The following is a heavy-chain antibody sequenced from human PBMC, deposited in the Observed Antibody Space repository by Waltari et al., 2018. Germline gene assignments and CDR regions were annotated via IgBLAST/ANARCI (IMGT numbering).Heavy chain of an antibody. V-gene: IGHV4-59*11. J-gene: IGHJ6*02. CDR2: IYYSGST. D-gene: IGHD1-1*01. CDR1: GGSISSHY. Sequence: QVQLQESGPGLVKPSETLSLTCTVSGGSISSHYWSWIRQPPGKGLEWIGYIYYSGSTNYNPSLKSRVTISVDTSKNQFSLKLSSGTAADTAVYYCARDRGTGSYYGMDVWGQGTTVTVSS. CDR3: ARDRGTGSYYGMDV.